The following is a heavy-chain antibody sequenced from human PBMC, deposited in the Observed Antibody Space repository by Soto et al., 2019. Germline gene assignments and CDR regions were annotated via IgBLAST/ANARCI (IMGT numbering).Heavy chain of an antibody. Sequence: ASVKVSCKASGYTFTGYYMHWVRQAPGQGLEWMGWINPNSGGTNYAQKFQGRVTMTRDTSISTAYMELSRLRSDDTAVYYCARGGDIVATMDDAFDVWGQGTMVTVSS. CDR2: INPNSGGT. V-gene: IGHV1-2*02. CDR3: ARGGDIVATMDDAFDV. J-gene: IGHJ3*01. D-gene: IGHD5-12*01. CDR1: GYTFTGYY.